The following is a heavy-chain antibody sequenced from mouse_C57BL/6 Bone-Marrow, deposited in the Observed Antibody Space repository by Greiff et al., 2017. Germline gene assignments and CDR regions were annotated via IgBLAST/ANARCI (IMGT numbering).Heavy chain of an antibody. Sequence: EVMLVESGGGLVQPGGSLSLSCAASGFTFTDYYMSWVRQPPGKALEWLGFIRNKANGYTTEYSASVKGRFTISRDNSQSILYLQMNALRAEDSATYYCARYLLWLRQGALDYWGQGTTLTVSS. CDR1: GFTFTDYY. D-gene: IGHD2-2*01. V-gene: IGHV7-3*01. J-gene: IGHJ2*01. CDR2: IRNKANGYTT. CDR3: ARYLLWLRQGALDY.